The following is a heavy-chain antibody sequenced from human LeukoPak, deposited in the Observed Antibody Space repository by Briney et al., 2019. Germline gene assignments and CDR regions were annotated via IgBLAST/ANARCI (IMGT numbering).Heavy chain of an antibody. CDR2: ISSSGSTI. CDR1: GFTFSSYS. J-gene: IGHJ4*02. V-gene: IGHV3-48*04. CDR3: AREYDYVWGSPMLFDY. D-gene: IGHD3-16*01. Sequence: PGGSLRLSCAASGFTFSSYSMSWIRQAPGKGLEWVSYISSSGSTIYYADSVKGRFTISRDNAKNSLYLQMNSLRAEDTAVYYCAREYDYVWGSPMLFDYWGQGTLVTVSS.